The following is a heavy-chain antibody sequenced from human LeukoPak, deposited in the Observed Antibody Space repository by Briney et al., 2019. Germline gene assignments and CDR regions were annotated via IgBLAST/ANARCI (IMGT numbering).Heavy chain of an antibody. CDR3: ARGNVNHDYDDYLIIY. CDR1: VYTFTGYY. J-gene: IGHJ4*02. V-gene: IGHV1-2*06. Sequence: ASVKVSCKASVYTFTGYYMHWVRQAPGHGLEWMGRINPNRGNTNYAQKFQGRVTMTRDTSISTAYMELSRLRSDDTAVYYCARGNVNHDYDDYLIIYWGQGTLVTVSS. CDR2: INPNRGNT. D-gene: IGHD4-17*01.